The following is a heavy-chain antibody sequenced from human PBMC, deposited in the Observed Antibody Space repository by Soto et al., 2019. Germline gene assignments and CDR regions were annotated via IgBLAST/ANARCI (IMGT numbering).Heavy chain of an antibody. V-gene: IGHV3-48*01. Sequence: EVQMVESGGGLVQPGGSLRLSCAASGFTFSGYSMNWVRQAPGKGLEWVSYISSSSSTIDYADSVKGRFTISRDNAKNSLYLQMNSLRAEDTAVYYCARGGGSRWYTYFDYWGQGTLVTVSS. D-gene: IGHD6-19*01. CDR1: GFTFSGYS. CDR3: ARGGGSRWYTYFDY. CDR2: ISSSSSTI. J-gene: IGHJ4*02.